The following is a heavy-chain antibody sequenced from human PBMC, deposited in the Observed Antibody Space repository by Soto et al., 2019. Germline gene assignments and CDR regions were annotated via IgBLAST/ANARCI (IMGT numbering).Heavy chain of an antibody. V-gene: IGHV3-30-3*01. J-gene: IGHJ6*02. CDR3: ARAGSGSYQYYYYGMDV. Sequence: PGGSLRLSCAASGFTFSSYAMHWVRQAPGKGLEWVAVISYDGSNKYYADSVKGRFTISRDNSKNTLYLQMNSLRAEDTAVHYCARAGSGSYQYYYYGMDVWGQGTTVTVSS. CDR2: ISYDGSNK. D-gene: IGHD3-10*01. CDR1: GFTFSSYA.